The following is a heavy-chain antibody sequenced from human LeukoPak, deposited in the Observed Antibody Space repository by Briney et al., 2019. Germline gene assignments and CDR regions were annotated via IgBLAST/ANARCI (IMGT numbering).Heavy chain of an antibody. CDR2: IYHSGST. J-gene: IGHJ5*02. CDR3: ARGVGPPDRWFGGPTAGNWFDP. V-gene: IGHV4-30-2*01. CDR1: GGSISSGGYY. Sequence: SETLSLTCTVSGGSISSGGYYWSWIRQPPGKGLEWIGYIYHSGSTYYNPSLKSRVTISVDRSKNQFSLKLSSVTAADTAVYYCARGVGPPDRWFGGPTAGNWFDPWGQGTLVTVSS. D-gene: IGHD3-10*01.